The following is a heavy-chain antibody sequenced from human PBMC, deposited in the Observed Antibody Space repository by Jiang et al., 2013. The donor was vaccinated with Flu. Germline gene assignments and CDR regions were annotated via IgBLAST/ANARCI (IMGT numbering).Heavy chain of an antibody. CDR1: GGSISSNSYY. J-gene: IGHJ4*02. Sequence: GSGLVKPSETLSLTCTVSGGSISSNSYYWGWIRQPPGKGLEWIGSIHYSGSPYDNPSLKSRVTMFVDTPKNQFSLKLSSMTAADTAVYYCARLLYDSRGYYYFDYWGQGTLVTVS. D-gene: IGHD3-22*01. CDR3: ARLLYDSRGYYYFDY. V-gene: IGHV4-39*01. CDR2: IHYSGSP.